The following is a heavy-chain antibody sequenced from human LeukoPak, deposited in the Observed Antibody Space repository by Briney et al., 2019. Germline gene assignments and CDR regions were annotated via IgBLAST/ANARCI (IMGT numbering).Heavy chain of an antibody. V-gene: IGHV4-34*01. Sequence: SETLSLTCAVYGGSFGGYYWRWIRQPPGKGLEWIGQINDSGMTNYIPSLKSRVTISVDTSKKQYSLKLSSVSAADTAVYYCARASAYSSSSGVNCWGQGTLVTVSS. CDR2: INDSGMT. D-gene: IGHD6-6*01. CDR3: ARASAYSSSSGVNC. CDR1: GGSFGGYY. J-gene: IGHJ4*02.